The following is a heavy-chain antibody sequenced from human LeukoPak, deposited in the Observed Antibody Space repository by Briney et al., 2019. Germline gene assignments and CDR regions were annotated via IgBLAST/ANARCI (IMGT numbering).Heavy chain of an antibody. V-gene: IGHV1-2*02. J-gene: IGHJ3*02. CDR1: GYTFTGYY. Sequence: ASLKVSCKASGYTFTGYYMHWVRQAPGQGLEWMGWINPNSGGTNYAQKFQGRVTMTRDTSISTAYMELSRLRSDDTAVYYCARYLRFLEWLPAFDAFDIWGQGTMVTVSS. CDR3: ARYLRFLEWLPAFDAFDI. CDR2: INPNSGGT. D-gene: IGHD3-3*01.